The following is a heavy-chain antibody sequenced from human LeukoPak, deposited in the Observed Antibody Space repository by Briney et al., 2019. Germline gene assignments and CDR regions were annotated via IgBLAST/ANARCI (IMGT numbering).Heavy chain of an antibody. V-gene: IGHV4-59*01. Sequence: PSETLSLTCTVSGGSIGSFHWSWIRQPPGKGLEWIGYIYNSVITNSNPSLKSRVTMSVDTSKNQFSLKLGSLTGADTAIYYCARVSGGSGSGPVDHWGQGTLVTVSS. J-gene: IGHJ5*02. CDR1: GGSIGSFH. CDR3: ARVSGGSGSGPVDH. D-gene: IGHD3-10*01. CDR2: IYNSVIT.